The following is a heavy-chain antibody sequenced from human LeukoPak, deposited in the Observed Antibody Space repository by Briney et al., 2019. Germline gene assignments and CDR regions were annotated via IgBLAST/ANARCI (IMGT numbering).Heavy chain of an antibody. J-gene: IGHJ4*02. D-gene: IGHD3-3*01. Sequence: ASVKVSCKASGYTFTSYDINWVRQAPGQGLEWMGWISAYNGNTNYAQKLQGRVTMTTDTSTSTAYMELRSLRSDDTAVYYCARAYYDFWSGYYFSFDYWGQGTLVTVSS. CDR1: GYTFTSYD. CDR3: ARAYYDFWSGYYFSFDY. V-gene: IGHV1-18*01. CDR2: ISAYNGNT.